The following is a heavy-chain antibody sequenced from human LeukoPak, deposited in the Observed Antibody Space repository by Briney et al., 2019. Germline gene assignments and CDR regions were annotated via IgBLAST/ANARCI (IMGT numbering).Heavy chain of an antibody. Sequence: GESLKISCKGSGYSFTSYWIGWVRQMPGKGLEWMGIIYPGDSDTRYSPSFQGQVTISADKSISTAYLQWSSLKASDTAMYYCARRGYYYGSGSYYAFDYWGQGTLVTVSS. J-gene: IGHJ4*02. D-gene: IGHD3-10*01. CDR2: IYPGDSDT. CDR3: ARRGYYYGSGSYYAFDY. V-gene: IGHV5-51*01. CDR1: GYSFTSYW.